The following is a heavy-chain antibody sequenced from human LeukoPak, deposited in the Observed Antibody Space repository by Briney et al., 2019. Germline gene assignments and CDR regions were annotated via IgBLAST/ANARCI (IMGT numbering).Heavy chain of an antibody. CDR1: GFTFSSYA. CDR2: ISYDGSKK. Sequence: GGSLRLSCAASGFTFSSYAMHWVRQAPGKGLEWVTIISYDGSKKYYADYVKGRFTTSRDNSKNTLYLQMNSLRAEDTAVYYCARNFRDGYNNSFDYWGQGTLVTVSS. V-gene: IGHV3-30*04. J-gene: IGHJ4*02. D-gene: IGHD5-24*01. CDR3: ARNFRDGYNNSFDY.